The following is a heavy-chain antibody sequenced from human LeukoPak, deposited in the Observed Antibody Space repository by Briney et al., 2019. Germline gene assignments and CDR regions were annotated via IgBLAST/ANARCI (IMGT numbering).Heavy chain of an antibody. CDR3: ARILAYYDFWSGYLDY. V-gene: IGHV3-21*01. CDR2: ISSSSYI. Sequence: PGGSLRLYCAASGFTFSSYSMNWVRQASGKGLEWVSSISSSSYIYYADSVKGRFTISRDNAKNSLYLQMNSLRAEDTAVYYCARILAYYDFWSGYLDYWGQGTLVTVSS. CDR1: GFTFSSYS. J-gene: IGHJ4*02. D-gene: IGHD3-3*01.